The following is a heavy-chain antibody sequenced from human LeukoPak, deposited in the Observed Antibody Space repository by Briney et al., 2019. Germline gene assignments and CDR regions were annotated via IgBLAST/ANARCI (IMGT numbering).Heavy chain of an antibody. D-gene: IGHD6-6*01. V-gene: IGHV4-39*01. Sequence: SETLSLTCTVSGGSISSNNYYWGWIRQPPGTGLEWIGSIYYSGSTYYNPSLKSRVTISVDTSKNQFSLKLSSVTAADTAVYYCARHVYSSSSGYAFDIWGQGTMVTVSS. CDR1: GGSISSNNYY. J-gene: IGHJ3*02. CDR3: ARHVYSSSSGYAFDI. CDR2: IYYSGST.